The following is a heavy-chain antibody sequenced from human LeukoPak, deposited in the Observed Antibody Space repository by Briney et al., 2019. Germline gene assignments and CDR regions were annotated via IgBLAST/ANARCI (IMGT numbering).Heavy chain of an antibody. D-gene: IGHD2-21*02. CDR1: GFTLNSAW. J-gene: IGHJ4*02. V-gene: IGHV3-15*01. CDR3: ISGGGTADY. Sequence: PGGSLRLSCAPSGFTLNSAWMGGVRQAPGKGLEWVGHVKSKTDGGATDYAPAVKGRLTIPRDDSKATVYLQMNSLKRDDTALYYCISGGGTADYWRQGSIVTVPS. CDR2: VKSKTDGGAT.